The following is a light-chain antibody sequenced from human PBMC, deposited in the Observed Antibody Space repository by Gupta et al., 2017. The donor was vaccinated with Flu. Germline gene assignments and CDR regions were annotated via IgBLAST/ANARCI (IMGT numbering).Light chain of an antibody. J-gene: IGLJ3*02. Sequence: QSALTQPASVSGSPGQSITIPCTGTSSDIGAYNYVSWYQHHPGKAPKLMIYEVSHRPSGVSDRFSGSKSGTTASLAISGLQAGDEADYYCTSYTGSRTVVFGGGTKVTVL. CDR1: SSDIGAYNY. CDR2: EVS. V-gene: IGLV2-14*01. CDR3: TSYTGSRTVV.